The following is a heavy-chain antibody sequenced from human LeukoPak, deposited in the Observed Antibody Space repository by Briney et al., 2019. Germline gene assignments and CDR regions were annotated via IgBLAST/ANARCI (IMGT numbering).Heavy chain of an antibody. CDR1: GFTFDDYG. D-gene: IGHD2-2*01. V-gene: IGHV3-20*04. J-gene: IGHJ4*02. CDR2: INWNGGST. Sequence: GGSLRLSCAASGFTFDDYGMSWVRQAPGKGLEWVSGINWNGGSTGYADSVKGRFTISRDNAKNSLYLQMNSLRAEDTAVYYCAREFGYCSSTSCYYDYWGQGTLVTVSS. CDR3: AREFGYCSSTSCYYDY.